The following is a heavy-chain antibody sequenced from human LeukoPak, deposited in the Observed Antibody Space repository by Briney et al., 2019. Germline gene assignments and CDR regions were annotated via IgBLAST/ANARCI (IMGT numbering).Heavy chain of an antibody. CDR2: IYGDDST. D-gene: IGHD6-19*01. Sequence: GGSLRLSRAASGFNASSNCINWVRQAPGKGLEWVSVIYGDDSTNYADSVKGRFTISRDNSKDKVYLQMNSLRAEDTAVYYCARGPQRLQGIAVAGVFDYWGQGTLVTVSS. V-gene: IGHV3-53*01. CDR3: ARGPQRLQGIAVAGVFDY. CDR1: GFNASSNC. J-gene: IGHJ4*02.